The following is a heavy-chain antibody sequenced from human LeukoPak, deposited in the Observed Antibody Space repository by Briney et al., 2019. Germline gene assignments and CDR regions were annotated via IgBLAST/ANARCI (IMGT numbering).Heavy chain of an antibody. CDR2: INHSGST. CDR1: GGSFSGYY. D-gene: IGHD3-10*01. J-gene: IGHJ2*01. CDR3: ARGETGLWFGYRKNWYFDL. V-gene: IGHV4-34*01. Sequence: SETLSLTCAVYGGSFSGYYWSWIRQPPGKGLEWIGEINHSGSTNYNPSLKSRVTISVDTSKNQFSLKLSSVTAADTAVYYCARGETGLWFGYRKNWYFDLWGRGTLVTVSS.